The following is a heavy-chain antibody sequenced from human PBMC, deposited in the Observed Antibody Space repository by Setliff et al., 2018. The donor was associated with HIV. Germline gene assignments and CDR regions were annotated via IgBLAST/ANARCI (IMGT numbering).Heavy chain of an antibody. CDR3: ATKPRPIVVVPAATFWYFDL. CDR1: GGSISSYY. J-gene: IGHJ2*01. CDR2: VYYTGST. D-gene: IGHD2-2*01. Sequence: SETLSLTCTVSGGSISSYYWSWIRQPPGKGLEWIGYVYYTGSTYYNPSLKSRVTMSVDTSKNQFSLKLSSVTVADTAIYYCATKPRPIVVVPAATFWYFDLWGRGTLVTVSS. V-gene: IGHV4-59*06.